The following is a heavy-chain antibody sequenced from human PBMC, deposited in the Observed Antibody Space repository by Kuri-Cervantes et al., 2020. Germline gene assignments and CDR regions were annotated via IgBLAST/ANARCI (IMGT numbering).Heavy chain of an antibody. J-gene: IGHJ4*02. CDR2: IRYDGTST. V-gene: IGHV3-30*02. Sequence: GESLKISCAGSGFTFTTCGIHWVREAPGKGLEWVAFIRYDGTSTFYGDSVRGRFTISRDNSKNAVYLLMNSLRVDDTGIYYCAKGRVGDPGYWGQGTQVTVSS. CDR1: GFTFTTCG. CDR3: AKGRVGDPGY.